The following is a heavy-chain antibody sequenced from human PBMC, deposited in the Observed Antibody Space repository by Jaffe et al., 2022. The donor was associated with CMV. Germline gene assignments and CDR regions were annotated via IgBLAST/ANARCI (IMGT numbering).Heavy chain of an antibody. D-gene: IGHD6-19*01. CDR1: GFTFSGSA. J-gene: IGHJ5*02. V-gene: IGHV3-73*01. CDR3: TRLRPEGYSSGWFDP. Sequence: EVQLVESGGGLVQPGGSLKLSCAASGFTFSGSAMHWVRQASGKGLEWVGRIRSKANSYATAYAASVKGRFTISRDDSKNTAYLQMNSLKTEDTAVYYCTRLRPEGYSSGWFDPWGQGTLVTVSS. CDR2: IRSKANSYAT.